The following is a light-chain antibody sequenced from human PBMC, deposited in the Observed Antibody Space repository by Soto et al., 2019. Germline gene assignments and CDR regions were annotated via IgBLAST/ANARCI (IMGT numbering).Light chain of an antibody. CDR3: QQYGSSGT. CDR1: QSVDGY. CDR2: GAS. Sequence: EFVLTQSPGTLSLSPGERATLSCRASQSVDGYLAWYQQKPGQAPRLLIYGASNRATGIPDRFSGSGSGTDFTLTISRLEPEDFAVYYCQQYGSSGTFGQGTKVDIK. J-gene: IGKJ1*01. V-gene: IGKV3-20*01.